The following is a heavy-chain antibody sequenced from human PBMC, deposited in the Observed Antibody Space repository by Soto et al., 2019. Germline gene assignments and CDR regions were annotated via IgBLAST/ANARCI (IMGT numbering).Heavy chain of an antibody. V-gene: IGHV1-18*01. D-gene: IGHD3-16*01. J-gene: IGHJ6*02. CDR2: ISPYTGNT. CDR3: AMVDLYVPTTPQDV. CDR1: GYIFVNYG. Sequence: QVQLEQSGDEVKKPGASVKVSCKASGYIFVNYGIAWVRQAPGQVLEWLGWISPYTGNTYYATKVQGRLTLTTDTSASTAVMDLGRLTSADTAVYYCAMVDLYVPTTPQDVWGQGTTVTVSS.